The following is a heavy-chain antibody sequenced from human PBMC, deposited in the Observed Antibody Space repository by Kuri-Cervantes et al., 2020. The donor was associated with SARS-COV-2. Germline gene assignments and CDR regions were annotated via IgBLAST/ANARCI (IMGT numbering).Heavy chain of an antibody. J-gene: IGHJ6*02. V-gene: IGHV3-48*01. Sequence: ETLSLTCAASGFTYSSCSMNWVRQAPGKGLEWVSYISGSSSTKYYADSVKGRFTISRDNSKNTLYLQMNSLRAEDTAVYYCARSVAGQWLDHGQGDLYYYYYGMDVWGQGTTVTVSS. CDR1: GFTYSSCS. D-gene: IGHD6-19*01. CDR2: ISGSSSTK. CDR3: ARSVAGQWLDHGQGDLYYYYYGMDV.